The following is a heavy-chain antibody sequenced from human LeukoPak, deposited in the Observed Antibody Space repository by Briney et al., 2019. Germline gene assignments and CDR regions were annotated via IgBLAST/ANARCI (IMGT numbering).Heavy chain of an antibody. D-gene: IGHD2-15*01. Sequence: ASVKVSCKASGYTFTGYHMHWVRQAPGQGLEWMGWINPNTGGTNYAQNFQGRVTMTRDTSISTAYMELSRLRSDDTAVYYCARAVCSGGSGYPDPPGVDFWGQGTLVTVSP. J-gene: IGHJ4*02. CDR2: INPNTGGT. CDR3: ARAVCSGGSGYPDPPGVDF. CDR1: GYTFTGYH. V-gene: IGHV1-2*02.